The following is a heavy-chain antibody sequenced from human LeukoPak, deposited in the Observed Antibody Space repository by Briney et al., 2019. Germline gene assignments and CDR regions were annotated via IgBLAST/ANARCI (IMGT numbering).Heavy chain of an antibody. J-gene: IGHJ5*02. D-gene: IGHD6-19*01. V-gene: IGHV3-13*04. CDR1: GFTFNNYD. Sequence: PGGSLRLSCAASGFTFNNYDMYWVRQATGEGLEWVASISSAGDAFYPGSVKGRFIISRETAKDCWYLQTNSRRAGDTAVYYCARGGGSGWFSFDLWGQGARVTVSS. CDR3: ARGGGSGWFSFDL. CDR2: ISSAGDA.